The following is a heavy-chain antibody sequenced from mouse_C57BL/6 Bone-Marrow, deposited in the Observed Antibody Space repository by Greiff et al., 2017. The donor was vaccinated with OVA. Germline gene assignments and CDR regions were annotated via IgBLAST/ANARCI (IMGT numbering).Heavy chain of an antibody. D-gene: IGHD1-1*01. J-gene: IGHJ2*01. V-gene: IGHV14-4*01. CDR3: TTGGNYYYFDY. CDR1: GFNIKDDY. Sequence: EVQLQQSGAELVRPGASVKLSCTASGFNIKDDYMHWVNQRPEQGLEWIGWIDPENGDTEYASKFQGKATITADTSSNTAYLQLSSLTSEDTAVYYCTTGGNYYYFDYWGQGTTLTVSS. CDR2: IDPENGDT.